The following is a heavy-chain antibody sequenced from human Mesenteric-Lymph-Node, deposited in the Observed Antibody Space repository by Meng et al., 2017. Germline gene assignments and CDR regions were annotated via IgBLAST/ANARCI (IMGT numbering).Heavy chain of an antibody. CDR2: IFSNDEK. V-gene: IGHV2-26*01. J-gene: IGHJ5*02. CDR3: AHRLSFTYYYDSSGYYYGYWFDP. CDR1: GFSLSNARMG. D-gene: IGHD3-22*01. Sequence: SGPTLVKPTETLTLTCTVSGFSLSNARMGVSWIRQPPGKALEWLAHIFSNDEKSYSTSLKSRLTISKDTSKSQVVLTMTNMDPVDTATYYCAHRLSFTYYYDSSGYYYGYWFDPWGQGTLVTVSS.